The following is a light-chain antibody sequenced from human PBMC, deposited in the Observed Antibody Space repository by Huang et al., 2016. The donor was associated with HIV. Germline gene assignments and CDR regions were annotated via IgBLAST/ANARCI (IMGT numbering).Light chain of an antibody. J-gene: IGKJ4*01. V-gene: IGKV1-27*01. Sequence: DIQTTQSPSSLSASVGDRVTITCRASQGISNSLAWYQQKPGKVPRLLIYAASTLQSGVPSRFRGSRSGRDFSLTIGSLQPEDVATYYCQKYDSAPLTFGGGTKVEI. CDR3: QKYDSAPLT. CDR2: AAS. CDR1: QGISNS.